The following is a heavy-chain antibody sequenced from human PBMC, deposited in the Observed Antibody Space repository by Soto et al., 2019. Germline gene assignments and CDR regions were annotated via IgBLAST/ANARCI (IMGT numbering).Heavy chain of an antibody. D-gene: IGHD6-6*01. V-gene: IGHV1-69*13. Sequence: ASVKVSCKASGGTFSSYAISWVRQAPGQGLEWMGGIIPIFGTANYAQKFQGRVTITADESTSTAYMELSSLRSEDTAVYYCAREESSSSRTMDYWGQGTLVTVSS. J-gene: IGHJ4*02. CDR1: GGTFSSYA. CDR2: IIPIFGTA. CDR3: AREESSSSRTMDY.